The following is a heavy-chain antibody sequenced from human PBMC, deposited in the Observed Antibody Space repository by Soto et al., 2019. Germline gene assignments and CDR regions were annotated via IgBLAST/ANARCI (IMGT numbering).Heavy chain of an antibody. CDR1: GFTFNSYA. V-gene: IGHV3-30-3*01. CDR2: ISYDGSNK. CDR3: ARDWTGYFDL. J-gene: IGHJ2*01. D-gene: IGHD3-3*01. Sequence: QVQLVESGGGVVQPGRSLRLSCAASGFTFNSYAIHWVRQAPGKGLEWVAVISYDGSNKYYADSVKGRFTIFRDNSKNTLYLQMNSLRAEDTAVYYCARDWTGYFDLWGRGTLVTVSS.